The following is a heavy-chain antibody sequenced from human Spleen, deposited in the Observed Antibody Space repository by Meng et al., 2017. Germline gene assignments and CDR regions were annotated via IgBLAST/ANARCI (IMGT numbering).Heavy chain of an antibody. CDR1: GSSFSTYT. V-gene: IGHV1-69*01. J-gene: IGHJ4*02. CDR2: LIPVLDKA. Sequence: QLQLVQSWAEGKNAGYPVKVACKTSGSSFSTYTFSWVRQAPGQGLEWMGGLIPVLDKAKSAPRFQDRVTFTADETTSTAYMELSSLTFEDTAVYFCARGRGNQPLFDFWGQGTLVTVSS. CDR3: ARGRGNQPLFDF. D-gene: IGHD2/OR15-2a*01.